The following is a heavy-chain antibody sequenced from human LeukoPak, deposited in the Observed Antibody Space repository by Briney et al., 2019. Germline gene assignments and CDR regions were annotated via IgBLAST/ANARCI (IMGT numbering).Heavy chain of an antibody. J-gene: IGHJ4*02. CDR2: IYTSGST. CDR3: ASGYYYRGDY. V-gene: IGHV4-61*02. Sequence: PSETLSLTCTVSGGSISGGSYYWSWIRQPAGKGLEWIGRIYTSGSTNYNPSLKSRVTISVDTSKNQFSLKLSSVTAADAAVYYCASGYYYRGDYWGQGTLVTVSS. CDR1: GGSISGGSYY. D-gene: IGHD3-22*01.